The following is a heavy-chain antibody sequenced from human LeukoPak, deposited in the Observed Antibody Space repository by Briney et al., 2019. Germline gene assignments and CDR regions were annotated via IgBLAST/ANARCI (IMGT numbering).Heavy chain of an antibody. CDR1: GYTFTSYG. Sequence: GASVKVSCKASGYTFTSYGLSWVPQAPGQGLEWMGWISSYNGNTNYAQKLQGRVTMTTDTSTSTAYMELRSLRSDDTAVYYCARLRHYYDSSGYHHDYWGQGTLVTVSS. V-gene: IGHV1-18*01. D-gene: IGHD3-22*01. CDR2: ISSYNGNT. J-gene: IGHJ4*02. CDR3: ARLRHYYDSSGYHHDY.